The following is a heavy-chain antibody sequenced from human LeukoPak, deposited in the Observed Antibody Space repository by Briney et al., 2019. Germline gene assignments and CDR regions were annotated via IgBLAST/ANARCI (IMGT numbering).Heavy chain of an antibody. CDR1: GYTFTSYD. CDR2: MNPNSGNT. Sequence: GASVKVSCKASGYTFTSYDINWGRQATGQGLEWMGWMNPNSGNTGCAQNFQGRVTMTRNTSISTAYMELSSLRSEDTAVYYCLYCSGGSCFSYGMDVWGQGTTVTVSS. J-gene: IGHJ6*02. D-gene: IGHD2-15*01. V-gene: IGHV1-8*01. CDR3: LYCSGGSCFSYGMDV.